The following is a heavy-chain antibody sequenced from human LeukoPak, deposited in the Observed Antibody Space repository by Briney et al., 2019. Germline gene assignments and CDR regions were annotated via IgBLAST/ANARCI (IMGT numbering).Heavy chain of an antibody. J-gene: IGHJ4*02. CDR1: GGSISSYY. D-gene: IGHD3-3*01. V-gene: IGHV4-4*07. CDR3: ARDLGGFWSGETDY. CDR2: IYTSGST. Sequence: SSETLSLTCTVSGGSISSYYWSWIRQPAGKGLEWIGRIYTSGSTNYNPSLKSRVTMSVDTSKNQFSLKLSSVTAADTAVYYCARDLGGFWSGETDYWGQGTLVTVSS.